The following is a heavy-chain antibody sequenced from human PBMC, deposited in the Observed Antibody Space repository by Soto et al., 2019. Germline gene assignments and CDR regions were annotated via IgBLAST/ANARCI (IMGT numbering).Heavy chain of an antibody. CDR1: GGSISSYY. Sequence: QVQLQESGPGLVKPSETLSLTCTVSGGSISSYYWSWIRQPPGKGLEWIGYIYYSGSTNYNPSLRSGVTISEDTSKNRSPRRWGLGPAGETAWYYGRRVVPAAGRFDSWARGTLLTAS. CDR2: IYYSGST. J-gene: IGHJ4*02. CDR3: RRVVPAAGRFDS. D-gene: IGHD6-25*01. V-gene: IGHV4-59*01.